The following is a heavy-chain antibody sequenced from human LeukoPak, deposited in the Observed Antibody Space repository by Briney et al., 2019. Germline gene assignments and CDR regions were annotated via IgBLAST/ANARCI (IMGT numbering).Heavy chain of an antibody. CDR1: GFTFSNAW. CDR3: TSGSNTDSSGYYYYYSYYMDV. Sequence: GGSLRLSCAASGFTFSNAWMSWVRQAPGKGLEWVGRIKSKTDGGTTDYAAPVKGRFTISRDDSKNTLYLQMNSLKTEDTAVYYCTSGSNTDSSGYYYYYSYYMDVWGKGTTVTVSS. D-gene: IGHD3-22*01. V-gene: IGHV3-15*01. CDR2: IKSKTDGGTT. J-gene: IGHJ6*03.